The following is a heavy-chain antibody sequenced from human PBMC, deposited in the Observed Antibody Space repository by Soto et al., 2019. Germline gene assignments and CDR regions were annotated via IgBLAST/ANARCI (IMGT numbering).Heavy chain of an antibody. CDR2: IYYTGSTT. Sequence: SETLSLTCTVSGGSISTYYWSWIRQPPGKGLEWIGYIYYTGSTTNYNPSLKSRVTISVDTSKNQFSLKLSSVTAADTAVYYCARGRGAATTYGWFDPWGQGALVTVSS. J-gene: IGHJ5*02. CDR1: GGSISTYY. V-gene: IGHV4-59*01. D-gene: IGHD4-17*01. CDR3: ARGRGAATTYGWFDP.